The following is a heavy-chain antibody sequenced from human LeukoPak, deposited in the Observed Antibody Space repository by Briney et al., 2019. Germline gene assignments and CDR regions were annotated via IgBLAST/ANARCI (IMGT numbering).Heavy chain of an antibody. CDR1: GFTFSSYG. CDR3: AKPLGIDP. D-gene: IGHD3-16*01. V-gene: IGHV3-23*01. CDR2: ISGSGGGT. J-gene: IGHJ5*02. Sequence: GGSLRLSCAASGFTFSSYGMSWVRQAPGKGPEWVAGISGSGGGTFYADSVKGRFTISRDNSKNTLYLQMNSLRAEDTAVYYCAKPLGIDPWGQGTLVTVSS.